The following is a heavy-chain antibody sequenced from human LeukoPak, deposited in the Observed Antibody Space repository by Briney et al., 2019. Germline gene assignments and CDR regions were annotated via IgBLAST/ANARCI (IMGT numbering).Heavy chain of an antibody. CDR3: TRGSYDSSGQDAGFDY. CDR1: GFTFGDYA. D-gene: IGHD3-22*01. J-gene: IGHJ4*02. V-gene: IGHV3-49*04. Sequence: GGSLRLSCTASGFTFGDYAMSWVRQAPGKGLEWVGFIRSKAYGGTTEYAASVKGRFTTSRDDSKSIAYLQMNSLKTEDTAVYYCTRGSYDSSGQDAGFDYWGQGTLVTVSS. CDR2: IRSKAYGGTT.